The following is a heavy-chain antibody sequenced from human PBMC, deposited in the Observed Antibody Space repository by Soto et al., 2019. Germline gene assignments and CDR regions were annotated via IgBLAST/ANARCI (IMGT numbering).Heavy chain of an antibody. J-gene: IGHJ4*02. CDR2: ISGSGGST. CDR1: GFTFSSYA. Sequence: GGSLRLSCAASGFTFSSYAMSWVRRAPGKGLEWVAAISGSGGSTYYADSVEGRFTISRDNSKNTLYLQMNSLRAEDTAVYYCVAHYDFWSGYFADYWGQGTLVTVSS. CDR3: VAHYDFWSGYFADY. D-gene: IGHD3-3*01. V-gene: IGHV3-23*01.